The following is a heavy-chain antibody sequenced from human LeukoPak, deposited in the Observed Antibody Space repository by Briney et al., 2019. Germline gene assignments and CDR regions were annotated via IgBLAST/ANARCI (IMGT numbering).Heavy chain of an antibody. V-gene: IGHV4-4*02. J-gene: IGHJ1*01. D-gene: IGHD6-13*01. CDR2: IYHSGST. CDR1: GGSLSSSNW. Sequence: PSETLSLTCAVSGGSLSSSNWWSWVRQPPGKGLEWIGEIYHSGSTNYNPSLKSRVTISVDKSKNQFSLKLSSVTAADTAVYYCARALIAAAEYFQHWGQGTLVTVSS. CDR3: ARALIAAAEYFQH.